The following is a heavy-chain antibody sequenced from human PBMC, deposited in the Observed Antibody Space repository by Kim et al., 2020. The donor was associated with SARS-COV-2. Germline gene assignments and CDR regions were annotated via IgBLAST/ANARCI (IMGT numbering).Heavy chain of an antibody. Sequence: SETLSLTCTVSGSSINTYHWSWIRLPPGKGLEWVGYVSSSGSTHYNPSLKIRVTISADTSKNQLSLRVNSVTAAETAVFFCARYNNICNCYYFDSWGQGT. CDR2: VSSSGST. D-gene: IGHD1-1*01. CDR1: GSSINTYH. J-gene: IGHJ4*02. CDR3: ARYNNICNCYYFDS. V-gene: IGHV4-59*08.